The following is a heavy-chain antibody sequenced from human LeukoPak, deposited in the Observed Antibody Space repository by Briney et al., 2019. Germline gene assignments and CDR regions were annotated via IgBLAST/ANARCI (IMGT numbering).Heavy chain of an antibody. D-gene: IGHD3-3*01. J-gene: IGHJ1*01. CDR2: INHSGST. CDR1: GGSFSGYY. V-gene: IGHV4-34*01. Sequence: SETLSLTCAVYGGSFSGYYWSWIRQPPGKGLEWIGEINHSGSTNYNPSLKSRVTISVDTSKNQFSLKLSSVTAADTAVYYCARWVGVPDKYFQHWGQGTLVTVSS. CDR3: ARWVGVPDKYFQH.